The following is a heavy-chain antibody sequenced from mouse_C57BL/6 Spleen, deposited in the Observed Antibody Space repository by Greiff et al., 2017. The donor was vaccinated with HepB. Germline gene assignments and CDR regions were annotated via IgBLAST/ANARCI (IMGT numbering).Heavy chain of an antibody. Sequence: VKLQQSGAELVKPGASVKISCKASGYAFSSYWMNWVKQRPGKGLEWIGQIYPGDGDTNYNGKFKGKATLTADKSSSTAYMQLSSLTSEDSAVYFCARRSYGSSFYWYFDVWGTGTTVTVSS. V-gene: IGHV1-80*01. D-gene: IGHD1-1*01. CDR1: GYAFSSYW. J-gene: IGHJ1*03. CDR2: IYPGDGDT. CDR3: ARRSYGSSFYWYFDV.